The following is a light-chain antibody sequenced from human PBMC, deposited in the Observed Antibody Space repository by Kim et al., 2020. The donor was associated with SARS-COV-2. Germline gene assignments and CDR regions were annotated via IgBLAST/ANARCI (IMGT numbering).Light chain of an antibody. Sequence: EIVMTQSPATLSVSPGETATLSCRASQSVSSNLAWYQQKPGQAPRLLIYAGSTRATGIPATFSGSGSGADFTLTISSLQSEDFAIYYCQQYNNWPFTFGPGTKVD. CDR1: QSVSSN. CDR3: QQYNNWPFT. CDR2: AGS. J-gene: IGKJ3*01. V-gene: IGKV3-15*01.